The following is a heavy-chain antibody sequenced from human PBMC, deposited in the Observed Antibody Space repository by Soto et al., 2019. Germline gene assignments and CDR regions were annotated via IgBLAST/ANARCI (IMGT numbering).Heavy chain of an antibody. CDR1: GYTFTSYA. D-gene: IGHD1-7*01. CDR2: INAGNGNT. CDR3: ARENWNYVYNWFDP. Sequence: ASVKVSCKASGYTFTSYAMHWVRQAPGQRLEWMGWINAGNGNTKYPQKFQGRVTITRDTSASTAYMELSSLRSEDTAVYYCARENWNYVYNWFDPWGQGTLVTVSS. J-gene: IGHJ5*02. V-gene: IGHV1-3*01.